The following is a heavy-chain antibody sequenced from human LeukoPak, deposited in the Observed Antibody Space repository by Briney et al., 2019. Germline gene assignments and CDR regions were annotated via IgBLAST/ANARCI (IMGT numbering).Heavy chain of an antibody. CDR1: GFTFSSYG. Sequence: GGSLRLSCAASGFTFSSYGMHWVRQAPGKGLEWVAVIWYDGSNKYYADSVKGRFTISRDNSKNTLYLQMNSLRAEDTAVYYCARGDDSSSWYFDYWGQGTLLTVS. CDR3: ARGDDSSSWYFDY. V-gene: IGHV3-33*01. D-gene: IGHD6-13*01. CDR2: IWYDGSNK. J-gene: IGHJ4*02.